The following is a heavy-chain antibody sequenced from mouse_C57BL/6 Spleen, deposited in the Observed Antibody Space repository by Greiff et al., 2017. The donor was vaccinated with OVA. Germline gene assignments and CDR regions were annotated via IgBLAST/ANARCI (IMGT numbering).Heavy chain of an antibody. V-gene: IGHV14-1*01. CDR1: GFNIKDYY. CDR2: IDPEDGDT. CDR3: TGVYDGYLAD. J-gene: IGHJ2*01. Sequence: VQLQQSGAELVRPGASVKLSCTASGFNIKDYYMHWVKQRPEQGLEWIGRIDPEDGDTDYDPKFQGKATMTADTSSNTAYLQLSSLTSEDTAVYYCTGVYDGYLADWGQGTTLTVSA. D-gene: IGHD2-3*01.